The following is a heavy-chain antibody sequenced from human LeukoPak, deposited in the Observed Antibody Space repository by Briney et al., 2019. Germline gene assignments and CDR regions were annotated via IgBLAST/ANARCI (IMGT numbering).Heavy chain of an antibody. D-gene: IGHD1-7*01. CDR1: GFPFNSYC. Sequence: GSLRISCAASGFPFNSYCMNWVRQAPGKGLEWVSSISSSSSYIYYADSVKGRFTISRDNAKNSLYLQMNSLRAEDTAVYYCAVTGTTGYWGQGTLVTVSS. V-gene: IGHV3-21*01. J-gene: IGHJ4*02. CDR3: AVTGTTGY. CDR2: ISSSSSYI.